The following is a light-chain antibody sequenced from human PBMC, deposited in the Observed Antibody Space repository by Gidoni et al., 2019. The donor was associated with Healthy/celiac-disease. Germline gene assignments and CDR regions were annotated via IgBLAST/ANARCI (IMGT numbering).Light chain of an antibody. V-gene: IGKV1-5*03. CDR2: KAS. J-gene: IGKJ2*01. Sequence: DIQMTQSPSTLSASVGDRVTITCRASQSISSWLAWYQQKPGKAPKLLIYKASSLESGVPSRFSGSGSGTEFTLTISSLQPDDCATYYCQQYNSYSYTFXQXTKLXIK. CDR1: QSISSW. CDR3: QQYNSYSYT.